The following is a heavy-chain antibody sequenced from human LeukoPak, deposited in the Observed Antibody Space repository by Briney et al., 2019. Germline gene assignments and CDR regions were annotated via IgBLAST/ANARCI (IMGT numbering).Heavy chain of an antibody. Sequence: PGGSLRLSCAASGFTFSDYYMSWIRQAPGKGLEWLSYISSSGSTIYYADSVKGRFTISRDNARNSLYLQMNSLRAEDTAVYYCVKDWAYYYDSSGLDYWGHGTLVTVSS. D-gene: IGHD3-22*01. J-gene: IGHJ4*01. CDR3: VKDWAYYYDSSGLDY. V-gene: IGHV3-11*04. CDR2: ISSSGSTI. CDR1: GFTFSDYY.